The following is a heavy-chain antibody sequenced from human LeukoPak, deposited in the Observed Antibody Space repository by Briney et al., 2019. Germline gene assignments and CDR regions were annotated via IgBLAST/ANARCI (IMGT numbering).Heavy chain of an antibody. J-gene: IGHJ6*03. CDR3: ARDCRGWELLPTRHQYYYYYYMDV. D-gene: IGHD2-15*01. CDR2: IYTSGST. V-gene: IGHV4-61*02. CDR1: GGSISSGSYY. Sequence: PSQTLSLTCTVSGGSISSGSYYWSWIRQPAGKGLEWIGRIYTSGSTNYNPSLKSRVTISVDTSKNQFSLKLSSVTAADTAVYYCARDCRGWELLPTRHQYYYYYYMDVWGKGTTVTVSS.